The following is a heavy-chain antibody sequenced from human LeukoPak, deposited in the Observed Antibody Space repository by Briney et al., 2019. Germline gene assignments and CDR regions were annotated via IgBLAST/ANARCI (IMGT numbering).Heavy chain of an antibody. V-gene: IGHV3-21*01. CDR3: ARDGSSGWQVPFDY. Sequence: GGSLRLSCAASGFTFSSYSMNWVRQAPGKGLEWVSSISSSSSYIYYADSVKGRFAISRDNAKNSLYLQMNSLRAEDTAVYYCARDGSSGWQVPFDYWGQGTLVTVSS. CDR1: GFTFSSYS. CDR2: ISSSSSYI. D-gene: IGHD6-19*01. J-gene: IGHJ4*02.